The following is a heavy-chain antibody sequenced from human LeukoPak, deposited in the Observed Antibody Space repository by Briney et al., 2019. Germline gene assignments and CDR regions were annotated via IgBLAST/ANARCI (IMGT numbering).Heavy chain of an antibody. V-gene: IGHV1-69*05. J-gene: IGHJ4*02. D-gene: IGHD6-13*01. Sequence: GASVKVSCKASGGTFSSYAISWVRQAPGQGLEWMGGIISIFGTANYAQKFQGRVTITTDESTSTAYMELSSLRSEDTAVYYCAREFEKGAAAGTFSYWGQGTLVTVSS. CDR1: GGTFSSYA. CDR3: AREFEKGAAAGTFSY. CDR2: IISIFGTA.